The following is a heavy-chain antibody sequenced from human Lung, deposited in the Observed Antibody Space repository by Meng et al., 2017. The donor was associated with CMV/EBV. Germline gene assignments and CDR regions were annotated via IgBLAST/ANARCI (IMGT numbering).Heavy chain of an antibody. CDR1: GYSFSSYG. V-gene: IGHV1-2*02. J-gene: IGHJ6*02. Sequence: ASVKVSCKASGYSFSSYGVNWVRQAPGQGLEWLGWINPHSGDTKYSEKFEGRVTLTRDTSISTAYMELSRLRSDDTAVFFCARLFHTTLGTNYYYGMDVWXQGTXVTVSS. D-gene: IGHD3-10*01. CDR3: ARLFHTTLGTNYYYGMDV. CDR2: INPHSGDT.